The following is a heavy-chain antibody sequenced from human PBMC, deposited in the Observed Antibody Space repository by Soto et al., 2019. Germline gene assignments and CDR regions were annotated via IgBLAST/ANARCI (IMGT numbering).Heavy chain of an antibody. CDR1: GGSISSYY. D-gene: IGHD3-22*01. J-gene: IGHJ6*02. V-gene: IGHV4-59*01. Sequence: SETLSLTCTVSGGSISSYYWSWIRQPPGKGLEWIGYIYYSGSTNYNPSHKSRVTISVDTSKNQFSLKLSSVTAADTAVYYCARNGYYYGMDVWGQGTTVTV. CDR2: IYYSGST. CDR3: ARNGYYYGMDV.